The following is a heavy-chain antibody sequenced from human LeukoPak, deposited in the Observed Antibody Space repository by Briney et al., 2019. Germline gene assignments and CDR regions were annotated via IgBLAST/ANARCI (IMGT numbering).Heavy chain of an antibody. CDR1: GYTFTGYY. D-gene: IGHD1-26*01. CDR3: ARNLLELPQFNWFDP. V-gene: IGHV1-2*02. CDR2: INPNSGGT. J-gene: IGHJ5*02. Sequence: ASVKVSCKASGYTFTGYYMHWVRQAPGQGLEWMGWINPNSGGTNYAQKFQGRVTMTRDTSISTAYMELSSLRSEDTAVYYCARNLLELPQFNWFDPWGQGTLVTVSS.